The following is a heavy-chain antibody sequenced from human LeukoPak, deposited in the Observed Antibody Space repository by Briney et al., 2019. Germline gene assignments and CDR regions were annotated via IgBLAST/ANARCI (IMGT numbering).Heavy chain of an antibody. Sequence: ASVKVSCTASGYTFTSYAMHWVRQAPGQRLEWMGWINAGNGNTKYSQKFQGRVTITRDTSASAAYMELSSLRSEDTAVYYCARAGSSGWWGSEYFQHWGQGTLVTVSS. CDR1: GYTFTSYA. CDR3: ARAGSSGWWGSEYFQH. CDR2: INAGNGNT. V-gene: IGHV1-3*01. D-gene: IGHD6-19*01. J-gene: IGHJ1*01.